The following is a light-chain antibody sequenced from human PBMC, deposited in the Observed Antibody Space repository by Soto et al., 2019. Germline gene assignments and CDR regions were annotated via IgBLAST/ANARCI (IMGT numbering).Light chain of an antibody. CDR3: AACDDSLNAL. V-gene: IGLV1-44*01. J-gene: IGLJ1*01. CDR1: SSNIGDNP. Sequence: QSVLTQPPSASGTPGQRITISCSGSSSNIGDNPVNWYQQLPGAAPKLLIYINDQRPSGVPDRFSGSKSGTSASLAISGLQPEDEADYYCAACDDSLNALFGTRTKVTVL. CDR2: IND.